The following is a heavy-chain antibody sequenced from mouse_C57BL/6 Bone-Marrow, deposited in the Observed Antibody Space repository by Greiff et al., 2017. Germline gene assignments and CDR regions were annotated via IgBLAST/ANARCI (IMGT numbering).Heavy chain of an antibody. CDR3: AGRCLDY. J-gene: IGHJ2*01. V-gene: IGHV5-6*01. Sequence: EVQLVESGGDLVKPGASLKLSCAASGFTFSSYGMSWVRQTPDKRLEWVATISSGGSYTYYPDSVKGRFTISRDNAKNTLYLQMSSLESEDTAVYSCAGRCLDYWGQGTTLTVSS. CDR1: GFTFSSYG. CDR2: ISSGGSYT.